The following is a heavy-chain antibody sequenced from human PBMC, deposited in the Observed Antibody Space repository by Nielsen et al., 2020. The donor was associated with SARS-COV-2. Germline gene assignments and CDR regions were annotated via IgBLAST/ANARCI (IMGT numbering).Heavy chain of an antibody. CDR3: AKGLRGPDAFDI. D-gene: IGHD5/OR15-5a*01. J-gene: IGHJ3*02. V-gene: IGHV3-23*01. Sequence: GGSLRLSCAASGFTFSSYAMSWVRQAPGKGLEWVSGVSGSGGSTYYADSVKGRFTISRDNSKKKLYLQMNSLRAEDTAVYYCAKGLRGPDAFDIWGQGTMVTVSS. CDR1: GFTFSSYA. CDR2: VSGSGGST.